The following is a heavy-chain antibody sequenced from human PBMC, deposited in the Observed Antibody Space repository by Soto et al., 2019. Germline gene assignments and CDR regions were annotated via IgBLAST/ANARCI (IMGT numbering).Heavy chain of an antibody. Sequence: QLQLQESGSGLVKPSQTLSLTCAVSGGSISSGGYSWSWIRQPPGKGLEWIGYIYDSGRTYHNPSLKSRVTISVDRSKNQFSLKLSSVTAADTAVYYCARAHYGDYGYGMDVWGQGTTVTVSS. D-gene: IGHD4-17*01. CDR1: GGSISSGGYS. CDR3: ARAHYGDYGYGMDV. V-gene: IGHV4-30-2*01. J-gene: IGHJ6*02. CDR2: IYDSGRT.